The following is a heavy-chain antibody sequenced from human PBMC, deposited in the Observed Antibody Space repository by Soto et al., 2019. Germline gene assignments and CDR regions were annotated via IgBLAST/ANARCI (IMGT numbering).Heavy chain of an antibody. Sequence: EVQLVESGGGLVQPGGSLRLSCAASGFTFSSYWMSWVRQAPGKGLEWVAKIKQDGSEKYYVDSVKGRFTISRDNAKNSLYLQMNSLRAEDTAVYYCARRMVRGVISYYGMDVWGQGTTVTVSS. CDR1: GFTFSSYW. CDR3: ARRMVRGVISYYGMDV. V-gene: IGHV3-7*01. CDR2: IKQDGSEK. J-gene: IGHJ6*02. D-gene: IGHD3-10*01.